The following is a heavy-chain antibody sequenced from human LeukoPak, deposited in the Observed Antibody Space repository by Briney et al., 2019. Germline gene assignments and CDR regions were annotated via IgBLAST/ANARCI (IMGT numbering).Heavy chain of an antibody. CDR3: VPYRLSIIDS. CDR1: GFTFSSYA. D-gene: IGHD5-12*01. J-gene: IGHJ4*02. Sequence: PGGSLRLSCAASGFTFSSYAMYWVRQAPGKGLEWVSSITNSGGSTYYVDSVKGRFTISRDNSKNVLYLQMNSLRAEDTAVYYCVPYRLSIIDSWGQGTLVTVSS. CDR2: ITNSGGST. V-gene: IGHV3-23*01.